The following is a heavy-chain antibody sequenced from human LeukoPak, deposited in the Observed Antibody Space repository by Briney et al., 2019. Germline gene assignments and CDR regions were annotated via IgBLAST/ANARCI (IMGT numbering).Heavy chain of an antibody. J-gene: IGHJ4*02. CDR3: ARERWELLSTYFDY. CDR1: GGSISSGSYY. V-gene: IGHV4-61*02. D-gene: IGHD1-26*01. Sequence: SQTLSLTCTVSGGSISSGSYYWSWIRRPAGKGLEWIGRMYTSGSTRYNPSLKSRVTISVDTSKNQFSLNLGSVTAADTAAYYCARERWELLSTYFDYWGQGTLVTVSS. CDR2: MYTSGST.